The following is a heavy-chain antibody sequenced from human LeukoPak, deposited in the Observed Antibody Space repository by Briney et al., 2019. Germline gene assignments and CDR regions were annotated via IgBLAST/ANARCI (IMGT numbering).Heavy chain of an antibody. CDR1: GYSFVLYG. CDR3: ARNYYGSGSYLVLDY. CDR2: ISGSTGDT. Sequence: ASVKVSCKASGYSFVLYGISWVRQAPGEGPEWMGWISGSTGDTNYAQKFQGRVTMTADTSTSTAYMELRSLRSDDTAVYYCARNYYGSGSYLVLDYWGQGTLVTVSS. D-gene: IGHD3-10*01. V-gene: IGHV1-18*01. J-gene: IGHJ4*02.